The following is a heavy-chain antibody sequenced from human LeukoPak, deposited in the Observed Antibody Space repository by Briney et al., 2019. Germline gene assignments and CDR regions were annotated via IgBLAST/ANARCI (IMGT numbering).Heavy chain of an antibody. CDR3: ASSAYYYDSSGYYILGAFDI. V-gene: IGHV1-46*03. J-gene: IGHJ3*02. D-gene: IGHD3-22*01. Sequence: ASVKVSCKASGYTFTSYYMHWVRQAPGQGPEWMGIINPSGGSTSYAQKFQGRVTMTRDTSTSTVYMELSSLRSEDTAVYYCASSAYYYDSSGYYILGAFDIWGQGTMVTVSS. CDR2: INPSGGST. CDR1: GYTFTSYY.